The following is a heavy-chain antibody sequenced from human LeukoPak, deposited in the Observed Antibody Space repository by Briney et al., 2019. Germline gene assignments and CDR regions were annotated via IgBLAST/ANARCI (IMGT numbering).Heavy chain of an antibody. Sequence: GEPLKISCKCSGYSFTIYWIGWVRQMPGKGLEWMGIIYPGDSDTRYSPSFQGQVTISAHKSISTAYLQWSSLKASDTAMYYCGRHSYDFCSGYYPDYWGQGTLVTVSS. V-gene: IGHV5-51*01. J-gene: IGHJ4*02. CDR2: IYPGDSDT. D-gene: IGHD3-3*01. CDR1: GYSFTIYW. CDR3: GRHSYDFCSGYYPDY.